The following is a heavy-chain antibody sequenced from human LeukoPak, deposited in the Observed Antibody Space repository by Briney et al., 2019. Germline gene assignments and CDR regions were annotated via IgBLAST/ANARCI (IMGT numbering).Heavy chain of an antibody. D-gene: IGHD2-2*01. V-gene: IGHV3-66*01. CDR1: GFTVSSNY. CDR2: IYSGGST. J-gene: IGHJ4*02. Sequence: GGSLRLSCAASGFTVSSNYMSWVRQAPGKGLEWVSVIYSGGSTYYADSVKGRFTISRDNSKSTLYLQMNSLRAEDTAVYYCARGAAVVPAASWLYYFDYWGQGTLVTVSS. CDR3: ARGAAVVPAASWLYYFDY.